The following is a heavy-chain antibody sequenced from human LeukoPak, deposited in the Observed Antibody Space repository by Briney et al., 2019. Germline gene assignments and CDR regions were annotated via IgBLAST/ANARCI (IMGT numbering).Heavy chain of an antibody. CDR2: IIPIFDTP. D-gene: IGHD2-15*01. Sequence: ASVKVSCKASGGTFSTYAINWVRQAPGQGLEWMGGIIPIFDTPNYAQKFQGRVTITADKSTSTAYMELSSLRSEDTAVYFCARGFNGPATPYFDYWGQGTLVTVSS. J-gene: IGHJ4*02. CDR3: ARGFNGPATPYFDY. CDR1: GGTFSTYA. V-gene: IGHV1-69*06.